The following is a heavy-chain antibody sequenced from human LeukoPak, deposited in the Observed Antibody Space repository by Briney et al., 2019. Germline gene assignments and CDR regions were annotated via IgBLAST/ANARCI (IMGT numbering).Heavy chain of an antibody. CDR1: GFTFSSYE. D-gene: IGHD3-10*01. CDR3: ATSYFGSVY. V-gene: IGHV3-48*03. Sequence: GGSLRLSCAASGFTFSSYEMNWVRQAPGKGLEWVSYISSSGSTIYYADSVKGRFTISRDNAKNSLYLQMNSLRAEDTAVYYCATSYFGSVYWGQGTLVTVSS. J-gene: IGHJ4*02. CDR2: ISSSGSTI.